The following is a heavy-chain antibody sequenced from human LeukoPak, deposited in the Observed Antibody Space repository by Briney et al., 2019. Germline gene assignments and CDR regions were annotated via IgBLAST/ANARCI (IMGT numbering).Heavy chain of an antibody. CDR3: ARSGEMGATDYFDY. CDR1: GYTFTSYG. CDR2: ISAYNGST. Sequence: GASVKVSFKASGYTFTSYGISWVRQAPGQGLEWMGWISAYNGSTNYAQKLQGRVTMTTDTSTSTAYMELRSLRSDDTAVYYCARSGEMGATDYFDYWGQGTLVTVSS. D-gene: IGHD1-26*01. V-gene: IGHV1-18*01. J-gene: IGHJ4*02.